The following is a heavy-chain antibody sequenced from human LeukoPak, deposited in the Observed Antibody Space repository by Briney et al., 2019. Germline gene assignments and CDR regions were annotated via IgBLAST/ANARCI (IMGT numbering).Heavy chain of an antibody. Sequence: GASVKVSCKASGYTFTGYYMHWVRQAPGQGLEWMGWINPNSGGTNYAQKFQGRVTMTRDTSISTAYMELSSLRSEDMAVYYCARAYSYGYDGYFDYWGQGTLVTVSS. V-gene: IGHV1-2*02. CDR2: INPNSGGT. J-gene: IGHJ4*02. CDR1: GYTFTGYY. D-gene: IGHD5-18*01. CDR3: ARAYSYGYDGYFDY.